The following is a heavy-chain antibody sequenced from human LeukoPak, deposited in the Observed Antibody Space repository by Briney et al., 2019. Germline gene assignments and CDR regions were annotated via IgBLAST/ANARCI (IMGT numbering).Heavy chain of an antibody. CDR3: ARLDHSVAPWYYFDY. V-gene: IGHV4-59*08. CDR2: IYYSGST. J-gene: IGHJ4*02. D-gene: IGHD5-12*01. Sequence: SETLSLTCTVSGGSISSYYWSWIRQPPGKGLEWIGYIYYSGSTNYSPSLKSRVTISVDTSKNQFSLKLSSVTAADTAVYYCARLDHSVAPWYYFDYWGQGTLVTVSS. CDR1: GGSISSYY.